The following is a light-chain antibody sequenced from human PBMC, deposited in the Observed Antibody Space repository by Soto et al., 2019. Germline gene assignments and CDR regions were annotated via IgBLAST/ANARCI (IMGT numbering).Light chain of an antibody. CDR1: SSDVGAYNF. J-gene: IGLJ1*01. Sequence: QSALTQPASVSGSPGQSFTISCTGTSSDVGAYNFVSWHQQHPGKAPKLMIYNVYDRPSGISYRFSGSKSGNTASLTISGLQGEDEADYYCSAYTVSRTYVFGTGTKLNVL. CDR3: SAYTVSRTYV. V-gene: IGLV2-14*03. CDR2: NVY.